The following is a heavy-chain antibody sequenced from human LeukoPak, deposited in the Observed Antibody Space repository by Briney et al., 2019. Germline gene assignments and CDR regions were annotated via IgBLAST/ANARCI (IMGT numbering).Heavy chain of an antibody. V-gene: IGHV3-30*18. CDR3: AKGPARGYRYGNGDVQPRWFDP. Sequence: TGGSLRLSCAASGFTFSSYGMHWVRQAPNKGPEWISFMSFDGSTKYYAVSVKGRFTISRDSSKNTLFLQMNSLKLEDTAVYYWAKGPARGYRYGNGDVQPRWFDPWGLGTLVTVSS. CDR2: MSFDGSTK. CDR1: GFTFSSYG. D-gene: IGHD5-18*01. J-gene: IGHJ5*02.